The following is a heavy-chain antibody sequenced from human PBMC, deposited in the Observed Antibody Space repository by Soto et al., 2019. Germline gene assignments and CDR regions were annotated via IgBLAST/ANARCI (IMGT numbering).Heavy chain of an antibody. CDR3: TTLRVDT. D-gene: IGHD3-3*01. CDR2: VNPTTGLT. Sequence: GSVQVSCKDTGYTFTSTYMNWVRHAPGQGLVWMRWVNPTTGLTKLPPKFQGRVTMARSTSISPAYIVLTMLTYDDKGVYYCTTLRVDTWGEGTLVTVS. CDR1: GYTFTSTY. V-gene: IGHV1-2*02. J-gene: IGHJ4*02.